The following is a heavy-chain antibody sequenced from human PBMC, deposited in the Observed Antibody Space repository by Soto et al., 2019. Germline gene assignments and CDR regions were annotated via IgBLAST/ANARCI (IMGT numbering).Heavy chain of an antibody. CDR1: GGTFSSYT. D-gene: IGHD6-13*01. CDR3: ARGDSSSWYTFDY. Sequence: QVQLVQSGAEVKKPGSSVKVSCKASGGTFSSYTISWVRQAPGQGLEWMGRIIPILGIANYAQKFQGRVTXTXDXXTSTAYMELSSLRSEDTAVYYCARGDSSSWYTFDYWGQGTLVTVSS. CDR2: IIPILGIA. V-gene: IGHV1-69*02. J-gene: IGHJ4*02.